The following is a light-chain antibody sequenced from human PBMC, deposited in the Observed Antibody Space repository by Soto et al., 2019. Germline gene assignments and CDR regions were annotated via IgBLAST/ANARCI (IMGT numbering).Light chain of an antibody. V-gene: IGKV3-11*01. CDR2: DAS. CDR1: QSVSSY. Sequence: EIVLTQSPATLSLSPGERATLSCRASQSVSSYLAWYQQKPDQAPRLLIYDASNRATGIPARFSGSGSGTDFTLTISSLEPEDFAVYYCQQRSNWPSGTFGQGTKLEIK. J-gene: IGKJ2*01. CDR3: QQRSNWPSGT.